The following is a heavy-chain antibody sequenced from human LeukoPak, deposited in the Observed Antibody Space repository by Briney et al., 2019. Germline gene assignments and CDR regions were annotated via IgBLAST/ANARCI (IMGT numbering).Heavy chain of an antibody. J-gene: IGHJ4*02. D-gene: IGHD3-10*01. CDR2: THHTGSS. CDR1: GGSLSSYY. V-gene: IGHV4-59*12. Sequence: SETLSLTCTVSGGSLSSYYWSWIRQPPGKGLEWIAYTHHTGSSDYNPSLKSRVTISMDTSENQFSLKLSSVTAADTAVYYCARTTWFGESPFDYWGQGTLVTVSS. CDR3: ARTTWFGESPFDY.